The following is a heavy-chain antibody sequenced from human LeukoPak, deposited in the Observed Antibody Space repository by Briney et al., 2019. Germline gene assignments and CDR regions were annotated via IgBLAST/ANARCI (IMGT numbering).Heavy chain of an antibody. J-gene: IGHJ5*02. CDR3: ARDGSYYRDWFDP. Sequence: SETLPLTCTVSGYSISTGYFWGWIRQTPGKGLEWIGSIYHSGTTYYNPSLKSRVTISVDTSENQFSVKLNSVTAADTAVYYCARDGSYYRDWFDPWGQGTLVTVS. CDR1: GYSISTGYF. V-gene: IGHV4-38-2*02. CDR2: IYHSGTT. D-gene: IGHD1-26*01.